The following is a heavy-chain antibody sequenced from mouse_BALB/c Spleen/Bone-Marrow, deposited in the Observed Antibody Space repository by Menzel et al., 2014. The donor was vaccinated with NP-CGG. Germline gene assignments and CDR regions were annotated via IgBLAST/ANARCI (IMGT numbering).Heavy chain of an antibody. CDR2: IDRANGNN. D-gene: IGHD1-1*01. Sequence: EVQLVESGAELVKPGASVKLSCTASGFNIKDXXXXXVKQXPEXXXXWIGRIDRANGNNKYDTKFQGKATITADTSSNTAYLQLISLTSEDTAFYYCAMYDYGSSLFAYWGQGTLVTVSA. CDR3: AMYDYGSSLFAY. V-gene: IGHV14-3*02. CDR1: GFNIKDXX. J-gene: IGHJ3*01.